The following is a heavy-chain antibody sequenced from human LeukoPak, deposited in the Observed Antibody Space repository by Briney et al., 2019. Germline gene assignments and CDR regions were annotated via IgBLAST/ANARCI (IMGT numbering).Heavy chain of an antibody. V-gene: IGHV4-34*01. D-gene: IGHD3-10*01. Sequence: SETLSLTCSVSGGSISSYYWNWIRQPPGKGLEWIGEINHSGSTNYNPSLKSRVTISVDTSKNQFSLKLSSVTAADTAVYYCAMPMVRGVSSHFDYWGQGTLVTVSS. CDR1: GGSISSYY. J-gene: IGHJ4*02. CDR3: AMPMVRGVSSHFDY. CDR2: INHSGST.